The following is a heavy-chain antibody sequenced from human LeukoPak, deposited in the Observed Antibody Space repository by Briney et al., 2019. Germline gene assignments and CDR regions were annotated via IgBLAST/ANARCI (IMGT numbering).Heavy chain of an antibody. CDR1: GYTLTKLS. Sequence: ASVKVSCKVSGYTLTKLSMHWVRQAPGKGLEWMGGFDPADGDTIYAQKFQGRVSMTEDTSTDTAYMELSSLRSEDTAVYYCANLLLEIAVGSGVHGRDVWGQGTTVTVSS. CDR3: ANLLLEIAVGSGVHGRDV. D-gene: IGHD2-2*01. V-gene: IGHV1-24*01. J-gene: IGHJ6*02. CDR2: FDPADGDT.